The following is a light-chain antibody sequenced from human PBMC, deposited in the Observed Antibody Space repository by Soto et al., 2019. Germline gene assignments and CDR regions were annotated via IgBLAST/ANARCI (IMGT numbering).Light chain of an antibody. CDR3: SSYTGSSTYV. CDR1: SSDVGGYNY. Sequence: QSVLTQPASVSGSPGQSITISCTGTSSDVGGYNYVSWYQQHPGKAPKFMIYDVSNRPSGVSNRFSGSKSGNTASLTISGLQAEDEADYYCSSYTGSSTYVFGTGPKVTVL. V-gene: IGLV2-14*01. CDR2: DVS. J-gene: IGLJ1*01.